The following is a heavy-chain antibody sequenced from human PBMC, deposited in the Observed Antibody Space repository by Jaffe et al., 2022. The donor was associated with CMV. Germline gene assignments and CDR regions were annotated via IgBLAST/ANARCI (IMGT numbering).Heavy chain of an antibody. CDR3: AYGTGRGYYYYMDV. CDR2: INAGNGNT. CDR1: GYTFTSYA. J-gene: IGHJ6*03. Sequence: QVQLVQSGAEVKKPGASVKVSCKASGYTFTSYAMHWVRQAPGQRLEWMGWINAGNGNTKYSQKFQGRVTITRDTSASTAYMELSSLRSEDTAVYYCAYGTGRGYYYYMDVWGKGTTVTVSS. V-gene: IGHV1-3*01. D-gene: IGHD1-1*01.